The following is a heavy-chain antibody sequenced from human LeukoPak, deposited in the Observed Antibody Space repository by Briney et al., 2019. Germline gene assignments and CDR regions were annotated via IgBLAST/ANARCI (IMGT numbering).Heavy chain of an antibody. CDR1: GYTFTSYG. V-gene: IGHV1-18*01. Sequence: ASVKVSRKASGYTFTSYGISWVRQAPGQGLEWMGWISAYNGNTNYAQKLQGRVTMTTDTSTSTAYMELRSLRSDDTAVYYCARVPHYYDSSGQIDYWGQGTLVTVSS. J-gene: IGHJ4*02. CDR2: ISAYNGNT. CDR3: ARVPHYYDSSGQIDY. D-gene: IGHD3-22*01.